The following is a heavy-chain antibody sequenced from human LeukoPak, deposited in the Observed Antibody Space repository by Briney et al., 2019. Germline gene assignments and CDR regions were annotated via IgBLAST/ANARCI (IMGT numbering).Heavy chain of an antibody. V-gene: IGHV3-7*01. CDR2: IKQDGGEI. Sequence: PGGSLRLSCAASGFTFSGYWMSWVRQTPEKRLEWVANIKQDGGEIYYVDSVKGRFTISRDNAKNTLYLQMNSLRAEDTAVYYCARGGLTGTTIPYFDYWGRGTLVSVSS. J-gene: IGHJ4*02. CDR3: ARGGLTGTTIPYFDY. CDR1: GFTFSGYW. D-gene: IGHD1-7*01.